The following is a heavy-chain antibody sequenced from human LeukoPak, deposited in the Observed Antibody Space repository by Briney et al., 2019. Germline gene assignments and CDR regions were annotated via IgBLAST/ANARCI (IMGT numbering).Heavy chain of an antibody. CDR2: LQDDGSHQ. Sequence: GGSLRLSCAASGFAVSTSWMGWVRQAPGKGLEWVASLQDDGSHQYYVDSAKGRFTISRENAKNSLFLQMSSLRVEDTAVYYCARDLSSRDAYWGQGTPVTVSS. CDR3: ARDLSSRDAY. V-gene: IGHV3-7*03. D-gene: IGHD6-13*01. J-gene: IGHJ4*02. CDR1: GFAVSTSW.